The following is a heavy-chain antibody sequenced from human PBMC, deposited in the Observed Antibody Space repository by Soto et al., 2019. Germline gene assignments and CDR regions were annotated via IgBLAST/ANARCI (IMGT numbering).Heavy chain of an antibody. CDR1: VYTFSSYY. J-gene: IGHJ6*02. CDR3: ARVDPTYYYYGMDV. CDR2: INPSGGYT. Sequence: ASVTVSCKASVYTFSSYYINWVRQAPGQGLEWLGIINPSGGYTTYAQRFLGRVTMTRDTSISTAYMELSRMRSDDTAVYYCARVDPTYYYYGMDVWGQGTTVTVSS. D-gene: IGHD2-15*01. V-gene: IGHV1-46*01.